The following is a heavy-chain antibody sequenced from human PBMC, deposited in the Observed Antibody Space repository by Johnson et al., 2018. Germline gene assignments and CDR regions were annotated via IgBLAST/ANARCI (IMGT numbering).Heavy chain of an antibody. D-gene: IGHD6-13*01. CDR1: GFTFSSYG. Sequence: VQLVESGGGVVQPGRSLRLSCAASGFTFSSYGMHWVRQAPGKGLEWVAVISYDGSNKYYADSVKGRFTISRDNSKNPRYLQMNSLRAEDTAGYYCAKDGTGYSSSWRNYYGMDVWGQGTTVTVSS. J-gene: IGHJ6*02. CDR3: AKDGTGYSSSWRNYYGMDV. CDR2: ISYDGSNK. V-gene: IGHV3-30*18.